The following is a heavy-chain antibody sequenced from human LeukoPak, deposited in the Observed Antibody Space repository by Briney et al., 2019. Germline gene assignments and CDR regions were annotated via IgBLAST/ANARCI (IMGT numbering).Heavy chain of an antibody. Sequence: RPSGTLSLTCTVSGGSISSSSYYWGWIRQPPGKGLEWIGSIYYSGSTYYNPSLKSRVTISVDTSKNQFSLQLNSVTPEDTAVYYCARGGAAPLEAYNWFDPWGQGTLVTVSS. J-gene: IGHJ5*02. V-gene: IGHV4-39*01. CDR2: IYYSGST. D-gene: IGHD3-16*01. CDR1: GGSISSSSYY. CDR3: ARGGAAPLEAYNWFDP.